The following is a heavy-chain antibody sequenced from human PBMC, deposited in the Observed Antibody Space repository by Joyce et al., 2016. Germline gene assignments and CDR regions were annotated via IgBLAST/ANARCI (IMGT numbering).Heavy chain of an antibody. CDR1: YH. CDR3: ARHCTGSCGATLESFDY. CDR2: VSYGGAT. Sequence: YHWAWIRKSPEKGLEWIGSVSYGGATHYNTSLGSRGTISVDRSKNQFSLRLASVTAADTAVYHCARHCTGSCGATLESFDYWGQGILVVVSS. V-gene: IGHV4-39*01. J-gene: IGHJ4*02. D-gene: IGHD1-26*01.